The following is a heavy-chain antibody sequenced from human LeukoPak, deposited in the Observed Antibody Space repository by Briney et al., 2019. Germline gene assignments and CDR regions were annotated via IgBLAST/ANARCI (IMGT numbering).Heavy chain of an antibody. CDR1: GDSVSSNSAA. D-gene: IGHD6-6*01. Sequence: PSQTLSLTCAISGDSVSSNSAAWNWIRQSPSRGLEWLGRTYYRSKWYNDYAVSVKSRITINPDTSKNQFSLQLNSVTPEDTAVYYCARERIAARPDRSGGNYYYYYMDVWGKGTTVTVSS. CDR2: TYYRSKWYN. V-gene: IGHV6-1*01. CDR3: ARERIAARPDRSGGNYYYYYMDV. J-gene: IGHJ6*03.